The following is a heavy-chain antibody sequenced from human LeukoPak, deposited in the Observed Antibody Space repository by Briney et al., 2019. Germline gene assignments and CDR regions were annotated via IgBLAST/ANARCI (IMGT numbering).Heavy chain of an antibody. J-gene: IGHJ4*02. CDR2: IYYSGST. V-gene: IGHV4-59*01. CDR1: GGSFSSYY. CDR3: ARAQWELLVWDY. D-gene: IGHD1-26*01. Sequence: SETLSLTCAVYGGSFSSYYWSWIRQPPGKGLEWIGYIYYSGSTNYNPSLKGRVTISVDTSKNQFSLKLSSVTAADTAVYYCARAQWELLVWDYWGQGTLVTVSS.